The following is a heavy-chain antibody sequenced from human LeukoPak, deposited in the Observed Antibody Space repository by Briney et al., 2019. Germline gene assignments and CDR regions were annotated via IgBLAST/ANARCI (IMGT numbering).Heavy chain of an antibody. CDR2: INPSGGST. D-gene: IGHD4-17*01. CDR1: GYTFTSYY. J-gene: IGHJ4*02. V-gene: IGHV1-46*01. Sequence: ASVKVSCKASGYTFTSYYMHWVRQAPGQGLEWMGIINPSGGSTSYAQKFQGRVTITADKSTSTAYMELSSLRSEDTAVYYCARDLPNGHPVGYWGQGTLVTVSS. CDR3: ARDLPNGHPVGY.